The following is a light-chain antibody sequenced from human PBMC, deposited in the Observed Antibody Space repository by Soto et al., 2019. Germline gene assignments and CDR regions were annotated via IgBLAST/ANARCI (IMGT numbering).Light chain of an antibody. CDR3: QQADSLPIT. CDR2: AAS. V-gene: IGKV1D-12*01. CDR1: QVMSSW. J-gene: IGKJ5*01. Sequence: DIQMTQSPSSVSASVGDRVTITCRASQVMSSWLAWYQQKPGKAPKLLIFAASTLQSGVPSRFSGSGSRTEFTLTISSLQPEEVATYDCQQADSLPITVGQGTRLEIK.